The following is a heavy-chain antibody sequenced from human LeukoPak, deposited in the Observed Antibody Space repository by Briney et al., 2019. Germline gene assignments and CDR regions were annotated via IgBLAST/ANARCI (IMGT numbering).Heavy chain of an antibody. V-gene: IGHV4-59*08. CDR2: IYYIGNT. J-gene: IGHJ4*02. CDR1: GGSVSGNY. Sequence: PSETLSLTCTVSGGSVSGNYWTWVRQPPGKGLEWIGYIYYIGNTNYNPSLKSRVTISVDTSKNQFSLKLSSVTAADTAIYYCAQLEGGRVAYWGQGTLVTVSS. D-gene: IGHD1-1*01. CDR3: AQLEGGRVAY.